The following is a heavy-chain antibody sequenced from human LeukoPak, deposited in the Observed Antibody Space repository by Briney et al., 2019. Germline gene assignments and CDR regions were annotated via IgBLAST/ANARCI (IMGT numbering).Heavy chain of an antibody. D-gene: IGHD4-17*01. CDR2: ISAYNGDA. J-gene: IGHJ4*02. CDR3: ARDLPYGDYEDF. CDR1: GYTFTSYG. V-gene: IGHV1-18*01. Sequence: ASVTVSFKASGYTFTSYGISWVRQAPGQGLEWMGWISAYNGDANYAQNLQGRVTMTTDTSTSTAYMELRSLRSDDTAVYYCARDLPYGDYEDFWGQGTLVTVSS.